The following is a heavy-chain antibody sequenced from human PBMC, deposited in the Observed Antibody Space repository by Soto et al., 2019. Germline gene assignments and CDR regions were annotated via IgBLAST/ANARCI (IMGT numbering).Heavy chain of an antibody. CDR2: IYSGGST. CDR1: GFTVSSNY. Sequence: GGSLRLCCAASGFTVSSNYMSWVRQAPGKGLEWVSVIYSGGSTYYADSVKGRFTISRDNSKNTLYLQMNSLRAEDTAVYYCARDSGYYGSGSYYDYWGQGTLVTVSS. D-gene: IGHD3-10*01. CDR3: ARDSGYYGSGSYYDY. V-gene: IGHV3-53*01. J-gene: IGHJ4*02.